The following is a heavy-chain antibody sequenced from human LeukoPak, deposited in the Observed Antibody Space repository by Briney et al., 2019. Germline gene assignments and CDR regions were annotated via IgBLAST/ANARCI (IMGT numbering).Heavy chain of an antibody. V-gene: IGHV4-34*01. CDR3: AEGVNWFDP. D-gene: IGHD3-16*01. CDR1: GGSFSGYY. CDR2: INHSGST. J-gene: IGHJ5*02. Sequence: SETLSLTCAVYGGSFSGYYWSWIRQPPGKGLEWIGEINHSGSTNYNPSLKSRVTISVDTSKNQFSLKLSSVTAADTAVYYCAEGVNWFDPWGQGTLVTVSS.